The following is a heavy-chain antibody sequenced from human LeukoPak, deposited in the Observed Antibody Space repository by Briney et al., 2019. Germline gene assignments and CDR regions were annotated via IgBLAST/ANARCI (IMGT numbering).Heavy chain of an antibody. J-gene: IGHJ3*02. CDR3: AKVYYPSRIVGATHGAFDI. V-gene: IGHV3-9*01. CDR1: GFTFDDYA. Sequence: GGSLRLSCAASGFTFDDYAMHWVRQAPGKGLEWVSGISWNSGSIGYADSVKGRFTISRDNAKNSLYLQMNSLRAEDTALYYCAKVYYPSRIVGATHGAFDIWGQGTMVTVSS. CDR2: ISWNSGSI. D-gene: IGHD1-26*01.